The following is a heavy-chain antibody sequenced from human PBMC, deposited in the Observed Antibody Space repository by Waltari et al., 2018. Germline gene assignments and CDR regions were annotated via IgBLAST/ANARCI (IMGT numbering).Heavy chain of an antibody. V-gene: IGHV4-34*01. CDR3: ARAPQYYDILTGYSPHYYYYGMDV. CDR2: INHSGST. Sequence: QVQLQQWGAGLLKPSETLSLTCAVYGGSFSGYYWSWIRQPPGKGLDWIGEINHSGSTNYNPSLKSRVTISVDTSKNQFSLKLSSVTAADTAVYYCARAPQYYDILTGYSPHYYYYGMDVWGQGTTVTVSS. D-gene: IGHD3-9*01. CDR1: GGSFSGYY. J-gene: IGHJ6*02.